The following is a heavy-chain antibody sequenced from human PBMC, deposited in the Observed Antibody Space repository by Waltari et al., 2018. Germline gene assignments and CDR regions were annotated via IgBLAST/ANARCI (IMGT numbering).Heavy chain of an antibody. CDR2: IIPILGIA. CDR3: ARDKLDLVAAFDI. CDR1: EGTFSSYA. J-gene: IGHJ3*02. D-gene: IGHD5-12*01. V-gene: IGHV1-69*04. Sequence: QVQLVQSGAKVNKPGSSEKVSCKASEGTFSSYAISWVRQAPGQGLEWMGGIIPILGIANYAQKFQGIVTITADESTSTAYMELSSLRSEDTAVYYCARDKLDLVAAFDIWGQGTMVTVSS.